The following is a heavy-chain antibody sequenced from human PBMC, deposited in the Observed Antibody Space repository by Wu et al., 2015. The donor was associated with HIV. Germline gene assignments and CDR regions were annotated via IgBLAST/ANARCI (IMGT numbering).Heavy chain of an antibody. Sequence: QVQLVQSGAEVKKPGSSVKVSCKASGGTFSSRAINWVRQAPGQGLEWMGRIIPIFDRIHYKQKFQGRVTITTDDSTSTMYMELSSLRYEDTAVYYCAGHTRGNFFGLDVWGQGTTVIVSS. J-gene: IGHJ6*02. V-gene: IGHV1-69*05. CDR1: GGTFSSRA. CDR2: IIPIFDRI. CDR3: AGHTRGNFFGLDV.